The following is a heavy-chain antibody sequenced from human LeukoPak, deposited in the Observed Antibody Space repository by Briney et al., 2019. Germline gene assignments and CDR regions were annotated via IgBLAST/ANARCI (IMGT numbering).Heavy chain of an antibody. Sequence: SGGSLRLSCAASEFIVSINYMTWVRQAPGKGLEWVSLIYSRGDTKYADSVKGRFTISRDNSKNTLYLQMSSLRTEDTAVYYCARTTNEPWSRNYYYMDVWGKGTTVTVSS. V-gene: IGHV3-66*01. J-gene: IGHJ6*03. CDR2: IYSRGDT. D-gene: IGHD3-3*01. CDR3: ARTTNEPWSRNYYYMDV. CDR1: EFIVSINY.